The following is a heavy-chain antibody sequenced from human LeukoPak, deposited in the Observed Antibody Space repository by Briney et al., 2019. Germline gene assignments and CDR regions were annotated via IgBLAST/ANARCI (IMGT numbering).Heavy chain of an antibody. CDR2: IYYSGST. J-gene: IGHJ4*02. CDR1: GRSISSYY. CDR3: ARDVMGSDSSGIVFDY. Sequence: SETLSLTCTVSGRSISSYYWSWIRQPPGKGLEWIGYIYYSGSTNYTPTLKSRVTISLDSSKNQFSLKLSSVTAADTAVYYCARDVMGSDSSGIVFDYWGQGTLVTVSS. V-gene: IGHV4-59*01. D-gene: IGHD3-22*01.